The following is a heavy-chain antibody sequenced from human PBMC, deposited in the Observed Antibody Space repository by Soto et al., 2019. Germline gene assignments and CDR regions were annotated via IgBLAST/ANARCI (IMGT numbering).Heavy chain of an antibody. CDR3: AKGLPERRSAYYRYNWFDP. CDR2: ISGSGGST. Sequence: EVQLLESGGGSVQHGKSLRLSCAASGFTFSSYAMSWVRQAPGKGLEWVSVISGSGGSTYYADSVKGRFTISRDNSKNTLYLQMNNLRAEDTAVYYCAKGLPERRSAYYRYNWFDPWGQGTLVTVSS. J-gene: IGHJ5*02. D-gene: IGHD3-3*01. CDR1: GFTFSSYA. V-gene: IGHV3-23*01.